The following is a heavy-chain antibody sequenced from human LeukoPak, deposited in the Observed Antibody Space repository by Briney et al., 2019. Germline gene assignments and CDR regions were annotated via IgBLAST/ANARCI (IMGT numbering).Heavy chain of an antibody. CDR1: GGSISSYY. D-gene: IGHD3-3*01. J-gene: IGHJ6*02. CDR3: ARDSVPHYDFWSGHYGMDV. V-gene: IGHV4-59*01. CDR2: IYYSGST. Sequence: TSETLSLTCTVSGGSISSYYWSWIRQPPGKGLEWIGYIYYSGSTNYNPSLKSRVTISVDTSKNQFSLKLSSVTAADTAVYYCARDSVPHYDFWSGHYGMDVWGQGTTVTVSS.